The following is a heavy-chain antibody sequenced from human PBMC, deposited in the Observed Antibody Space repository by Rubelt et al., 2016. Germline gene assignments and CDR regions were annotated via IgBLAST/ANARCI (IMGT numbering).Heavy chain of an antibody. CDR3: ARLSITIFGVVVYYYGMDV. CDR1: GGTFSSYA. D-gene: IGHD3-3*01. Sequence: QVQLVQSGAEVKKPGSSVKVSCKASGGTFSSYAISWVRQAPGQGLEWMGGIIPIFGTANYAQKFQGRVTITADESTSIAYMELSSLRSDDTAVYYCARLSITIFGVVVYYYGMDVWGQGTTVTVSS. J-gene: IGHJ6*02. CDR2: IIPIFGTA. V-gene: IGHV1-69*01.